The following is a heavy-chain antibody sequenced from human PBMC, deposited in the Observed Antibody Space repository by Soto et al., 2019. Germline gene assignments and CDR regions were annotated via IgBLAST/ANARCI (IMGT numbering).Heavy chain of an antibody. Sequence: QVQLQESGPGLVKPSETLSLTCTVSGGSVSSGSYYWSWIRQPPGKGLEWIGYIYYSGSTNYNPSLKSRVTISVDTSKNQFSLKLSSVTAADTAVYYCARARIQLWFLRGFGWFDPWGQGTLVTVSS. V-gene: IGHV4-61*01. CDR3: ARARIQLWFLRGFGWFDP. J-gene: IGHJ5*02. CDR2: IYYSGST. CDR1: GGSVSSGSYY. D-gene: IGHD5-18*01.